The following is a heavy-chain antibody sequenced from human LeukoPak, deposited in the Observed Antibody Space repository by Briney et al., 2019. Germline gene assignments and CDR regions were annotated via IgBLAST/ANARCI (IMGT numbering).Heavy chain of an antibody. J-gene: IGHJ4*02. CDR2: FYYTGST. CDR3: AGRTAATTRPCDY. CDR1: GVSIDSYH. D-gene: IGHD2-21*02. V-gene: IGHV4-59*01. Sequence: PSETLSLTCSVSGVSIDSYHWSWLRQPPGKGLEWLGYFYYTGSTNYSRSFEGRVTISEDTRKHQISLRLTSVTAADTAVYYCAGRTAATTRPCDYWGQGTLVTVSS.